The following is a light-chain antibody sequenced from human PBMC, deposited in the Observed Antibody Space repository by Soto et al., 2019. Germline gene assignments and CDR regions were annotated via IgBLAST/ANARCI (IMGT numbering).Light chain of an antibody. CDR2: GAS. CDR3: QQTYTTPEIT. Sequence: EIVMTQSPATLSVSPGERATLSCRASQSVSNNYLAWYQQKPGQAPRLLIYGASNRATGIPDRFSGSGSGTDFTLTISRLEPEDFATYYCQQTYTTPEITFGQGTRLEIK. CDR1: QSVSNNY. J-gene: IGKJ5*01. V-gene: IGKV3-20*01.